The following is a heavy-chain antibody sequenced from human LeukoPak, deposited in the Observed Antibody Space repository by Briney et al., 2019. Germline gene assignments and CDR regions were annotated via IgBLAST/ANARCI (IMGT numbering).Heavy chain of an antibody. J-gene: IGHJ4*02. CDR1: GGSFSGYC. CDR2: IIHSGST. D-gene: IGHD1-14*01. CDR3: ARGDRPIFYDY. Sequence: SETLSLTCAVYGGSFSGYCWSWISQSPGKGLEWIGEIIHSGSTNYNPSLKSRVTVSIDTSKNQFSLNLNSVTAADTAVYYCARGDRPIFYDYWGQGTLVTVSS. V-gene: IGHV4-34*01.